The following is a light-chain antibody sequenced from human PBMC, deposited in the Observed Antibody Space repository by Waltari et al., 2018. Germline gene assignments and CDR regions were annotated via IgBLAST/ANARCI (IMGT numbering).Light chain of an antibody. J-gene: IGKJ2*01. Sequence: DIVMTQSPDSLAVSLGERATINCKSSQSVLYSANNKNYLAWYQQRAGQPPKLIFCGGATQESGVPDGVSGSGSGLRFALTISCLQAEDVAVYFCHQYYRNPYTFGQGTELDIK. V-gene: IGKV4-1*01. CDR1: QSVLYSANNKNY. CDR2: GGA. CDR3: HQYYRNPYT.